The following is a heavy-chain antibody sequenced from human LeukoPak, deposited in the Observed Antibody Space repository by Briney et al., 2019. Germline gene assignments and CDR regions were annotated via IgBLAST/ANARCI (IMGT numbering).Heavy chain of an antibody. V-gene: IGHV3-64*01. Sequence: GGSLRLSCAASGFTFSSYAMHWVRQAPGKGLEYVSGISSNGGSTYYANSVKGRLTISRDNSKNTLYLQMNSLRAEDTAVYYCARVYSSGWSDYWGQGTLVTVSS. J-gene: IGHJ4*02. CDR3: ARVYSSGWSDY. CDR1: GFTFSSYA. D-gene: IGHD6-19*01. CDR2: ISSNGGST.